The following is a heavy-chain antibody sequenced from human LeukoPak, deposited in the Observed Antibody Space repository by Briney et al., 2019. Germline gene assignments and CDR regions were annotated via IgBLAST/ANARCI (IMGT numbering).Heavy chain of an antibody. CDR1: GFPFSFYE. D-gene: IGHD6-19*01. Sequence: GGSLRLSCAVSGFPFSFYEMNWARQAPGKGLEWVSNISSSGTTIYYADSVKGRFSISRDNAKSSLYLQMNSLRVEDTAVYYCALLAVASDFDYWGQGALVTVSS. V-gene: IGHV3-48*03. CDR3: ALLAVASDFDY. CDR2: ISSSGTTI. J-gene: IGHJ4*02.